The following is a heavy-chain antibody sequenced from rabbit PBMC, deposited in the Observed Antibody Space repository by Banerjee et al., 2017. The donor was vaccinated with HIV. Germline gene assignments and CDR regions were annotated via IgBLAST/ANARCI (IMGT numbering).Heavy chain of an antibody. CDR1: GFDFSSYY. V-gene: IGHV1S7*01. CDR2: IDPVFDTT. CDR3: ARDPNAFSSGGVYRLDL. D-gene: IGHD1-1*01. Sequence: QLVESGGGLVTLGGSLKLSCKASGFDFSSYYMNWVRQAPGKGLEWIGYIDPVFDTTYYASWVNGRFTISSHNAQNTLYLQLNSLTAADTATYFCARDPNAFSSGGVYRLDLWGQGTLVTVS. J-gene: IGHJ6*01.